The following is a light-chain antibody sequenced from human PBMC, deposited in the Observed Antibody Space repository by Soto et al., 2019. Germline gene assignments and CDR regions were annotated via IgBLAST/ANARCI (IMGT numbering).Light chain of an antibody. Sequence: DVVMTQSPLSLPVPPGEPASISCRSSQPLLHSNGFNYLDWYLQRPGQSPQLLIFLGSTRASGVPDRVSGSGSGTDFTLKISRVEAEDVGVYYCMQALQSPRTFGQGTQLESK. J-gene: IGKJ2*02. CDR2: LGS. V-gene: IGKV2-28*01. CDR3: MQALQSPRT. CDR1: QPLLHSNGFNY.